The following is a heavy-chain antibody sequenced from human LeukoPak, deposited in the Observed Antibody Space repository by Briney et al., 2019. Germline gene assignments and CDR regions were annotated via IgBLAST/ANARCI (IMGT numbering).Heavy chain of an antibody. V-gene: IGHV3-48*01. Sequence: PGGSLRLSCAASGFTFSSCSMNWVRQAPGKGLEWVSYISSSSSTIYYADSVKGRFTISRDKAKNSLYLQMNSLRSEDTAVYYCARAYSVADRWGQGTLVTVSS. D-gene: IGHD6-19*01. CDR1: GFTFSSCS. CDR2: ISSSSSTI. J-gene: IGHJ5*02. CDR3: ARAYSVADR.